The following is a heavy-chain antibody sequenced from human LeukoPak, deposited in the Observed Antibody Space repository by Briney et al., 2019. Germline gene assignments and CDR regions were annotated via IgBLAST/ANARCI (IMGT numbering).Heavy chain of an antibody. J-gene: IGHJ4*02. CDR3: ARDGLPGRYYYDSSGYYYEPPTNFDY. CDR1: GYTFTSYA. CDR2: INTNTGNP. D-gene: IGHD3-22*01. V-gene: IGHV7-4-1*02. Sequence: ASVKVSCKASGYTFTSYAMNWVRQAPGQGLEWMGWINTNTGNPTYAQGFAGRFVFSLDTSVSTAYLQISSLKAEDTAVYYCARDGLPGRYYYDSSGYYYEPPTNFDYWGQGTLVTVSS.